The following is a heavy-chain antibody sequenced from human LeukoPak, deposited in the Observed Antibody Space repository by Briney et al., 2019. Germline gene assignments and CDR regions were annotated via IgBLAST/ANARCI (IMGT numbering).Heavy chain of an antibody. CDR2: IDSSSSSI. CDR3: AKVGRSTRPGY. J-gene: IGHJ4*02. CDR1: GFTFSTCE. Sequence: PGGSLRLSCAASGFTFSTCEMNWVRQAPGKRLEWVSYIDSSSSSIYYADSVKGRFTISRDNAKNSLYLQMNSLRAEDTAVYYCAKVGRSTRPGYWGQGTLVTVSS. D-gene: IGHD6-6*01. V-gene: IGHV3-48*03.